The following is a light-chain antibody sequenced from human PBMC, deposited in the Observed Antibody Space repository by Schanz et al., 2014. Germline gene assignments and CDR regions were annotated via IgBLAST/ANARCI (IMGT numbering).Light chain of an antibody. CDR3: LLSYSGARV. CDR1: TGTVTSGHY. J-gene: IGLJ3*02. V-gene: IGLV7-46*01. Sequence: QAVVTQEPSLTVSPGGTVTLTCVSSTGTVTSGHYPFWFQQKPGQAPRTLIYDSNRKHSRTPARFSGSLVGGKAALTLSGAQPEDEADYYCLLSYSGARVFGGGTKLTVL. CDR2: DSN.